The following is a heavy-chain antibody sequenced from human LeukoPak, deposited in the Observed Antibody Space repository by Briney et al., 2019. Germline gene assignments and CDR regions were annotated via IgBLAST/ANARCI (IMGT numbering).Heavy chain of an antibody. Sequence: PSETLSLTCTVSGGSISSYYWSWIRQPAGKGLEWIGRIYTSGSTNYNPSLKSRVTMSVDTSKNQFYLKLSSVTAADTAVYYCARAGLAAAGANYYYGMDVWRQGNTVTVSS. CDR1: GGSISSYY. CDR2: IYTSGST. D-gene: IGHD6-13*01. CDR3: ARAGLAAAGANYYYGMDV. V-gene: IGHV4-4*07. J-gene: IGHJ6*02.